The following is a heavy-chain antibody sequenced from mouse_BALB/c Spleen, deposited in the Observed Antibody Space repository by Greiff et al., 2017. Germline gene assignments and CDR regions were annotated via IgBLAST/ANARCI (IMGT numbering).Heavy chain of an antibody. CDR1: GFDFSRYW. Sequence: EVKLLESGGGLVQPGGSLNLSCAASGFDFSRYWMSWARQAPGKGQEWIGEINPGSSTINYTPSLKDKFIISRDNAKNTLYLQMSKVRSEDTALYYCARLNLRGYFDVWGAGTTVTVSS. CDR2: INPGSSTI. J-gene: IGHJ1*01. D-gene: IGHD1-1*01. CDR3: ARLNLRGYFDV. V-gene: IGHV4-2*02.